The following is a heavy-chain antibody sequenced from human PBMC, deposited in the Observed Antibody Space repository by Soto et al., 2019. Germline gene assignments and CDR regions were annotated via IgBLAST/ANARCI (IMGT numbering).Heavy chain of an antibody. CDR3: AKDRIDGYYYYYYMDV. Sequence: GGSLRLSCAASGFTFDDYAMHWVRQAPGKGLEWVSGISWNSGSIGYADSVKGRFTISRDNAKNSLYLQMNSLRAEDTALYYCAKDRIDGYYYYYYMDVWGKGTTVTVSS. CDR1: GFTFDDYA. V-gene: IGHV3-9*01. J-gene: IGHJ6*03. CDR2: ISWNSGSI.